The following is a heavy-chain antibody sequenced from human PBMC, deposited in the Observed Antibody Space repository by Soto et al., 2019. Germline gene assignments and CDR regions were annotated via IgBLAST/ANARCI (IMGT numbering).Heavy chain of an antibody. CDR2: IDQSGIT. CDR3: ARGNGIASRPADY. D-gene: IGHD6-13*01. CDR1: GGSFSNYY. J-gene: IGHJ4*02. V-gene: IGHV4-34*01. Sequence: SETLSLTCAVYGGSFSNYYWSWIRQPPGKGLEWIGEIDQSGITNYNPSLKSRVTISEDASKNQFSLKLSSVTAADTAVYYCARGNGIASRPADYWGQGTLVTVSS.